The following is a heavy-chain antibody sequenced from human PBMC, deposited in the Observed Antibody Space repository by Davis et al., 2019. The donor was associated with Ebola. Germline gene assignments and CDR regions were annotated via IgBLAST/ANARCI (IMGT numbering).Heavy chain of an antibody. CDR2: ISYDGSNK. Sequence: PGGSLRLSCAASGFTFSSYAMNWVRQAPDKGLEWVAVISYDGSNKYYADSVKGRFTISRDNSKNTLYLQMNSLRAEDTAVYYCARDGHTYYYDSSQNGMDVWGQGTTVTVSS. CDR1: GFTFSSYA. J-gene: IGHJ6*02. CDR3: ARDGHTYYYDSSQNGMDV. D-gene: IGHD3-22*01. V-gene: IGHV3-30*04.